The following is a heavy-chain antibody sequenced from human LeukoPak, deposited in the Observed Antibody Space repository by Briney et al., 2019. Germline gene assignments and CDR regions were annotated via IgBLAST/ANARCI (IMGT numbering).Heavy chain of an antibody. D-gene: IGHD6-13*01. CDR3: ARDFAPRDELGTFDY. CDR2: ISSSSSYI. J-gene: IGHJ4*02. V-gene: IGHV3-21*01. CDR1: GFTFSSYS. Sequence: GGSLRLSCAASGFTFSSYSMNWVRQAPGKGLEWVSSISSSSSYIYYVDSVKGRFTISRDNAKNSLYLQMNSLRAEDTAVYYCARDFAPRDELGTFDYWGQGTLVTVSS.